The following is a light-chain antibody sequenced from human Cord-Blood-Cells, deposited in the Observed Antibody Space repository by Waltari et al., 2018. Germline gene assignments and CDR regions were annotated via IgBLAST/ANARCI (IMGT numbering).Light chain of an antibody. CDR2: DGS. CDR3: CSYAGSSTWV. J-gene: IGLJ3*02. CDR1: ITDVVRYNL. Sequence: QSAPTQPAPVSGSPDQPITIPSPGTITDVVRYNLVSWYQPHPGKAPKLMIYDGSKRPSGVANRFSGSKSGNTAARTISGLQAEDEADYYCCSYAGSSTWVFGGGTKLTVL. V-gene: IGLV2-23*01.